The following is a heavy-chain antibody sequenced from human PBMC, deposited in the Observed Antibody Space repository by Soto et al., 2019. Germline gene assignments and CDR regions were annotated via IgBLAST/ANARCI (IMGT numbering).Heavy chain of an antibody. Sequence: RRLSCAASGFTFYRYYMTWVRQAPGEGLEWISYISSAGEYTDYADSVKGRFTISRDNARNSLFLQMNSLRVDDTAVYYCVRANWNVDYWGRGSLVTLSS. CDR3: VRANWNVDY. V-gene: IGHV3-11*06. CDR2: ISSAGEYT. D-gene: IGHD1-1*01. J-gene: IGHJ4*02. CDR1: GFTFYRYY.